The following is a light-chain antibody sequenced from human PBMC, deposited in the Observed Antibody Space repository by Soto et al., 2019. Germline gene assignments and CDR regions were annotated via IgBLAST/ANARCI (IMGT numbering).Light chain of an antibody. Sequence: QSALTQPASVSGSPGQSITISCTGTSSDIGDYTHVSWYQQHPGKAPKLIIYEVSDRPSGVSNRSSGSKSGNTASLTISGLETEDEADYYCCSYTSISTSAVFGGGTKLTVL. CDR1: SSDIGDYTH. CDR3: CSYTSISTSAV. CDR2: EVS. V-gene: IGLV2-14*01. J-gene: IGLJ2*01.